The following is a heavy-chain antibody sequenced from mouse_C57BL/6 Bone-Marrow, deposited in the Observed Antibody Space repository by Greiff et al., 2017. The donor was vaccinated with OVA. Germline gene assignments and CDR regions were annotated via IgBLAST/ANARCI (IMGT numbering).Heavy chain of an antibody. CDR2: IDPENGDT. V-gene: IGHV14-4*01. Sequence: DVKLVESGAELVRPGASVKLSCTASGFNIKDDYMHWVKQRPEPGLEWIGWIDPENGDTEYASKFQGKATITADTSSNTAYLQLSSLTSEDTAVYYCTTESYSYYCDYWGQGTTLTVSS. CDR3: TTESYSYYCDY. D-gene: IGHD1-1*01. J-gene: IGHJ2*01. CDR1: GFNIKDDY.